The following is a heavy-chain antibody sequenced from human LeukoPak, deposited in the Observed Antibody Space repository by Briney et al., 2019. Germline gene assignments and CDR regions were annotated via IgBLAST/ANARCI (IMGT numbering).Heavy chain of an antibody. CDR1: GGSISSSSYY. Sequence: PSETLSLTCTVSGGSISSSSYYWGWIRQPPGKGLEWIGSIYYSGSTYYNPSLKSRVTISVDTSKNQFSLKLSSVTAADTAVYYCAGSYGSGRGDFDPWGQGTLVTVSS. V-gene: IGHV4-39*07. J-gene: IGHJ5*02. CDR3: AGSYGSGRGDFDP. D-gene: IGHD3-10*01. CDR2: IYYSGST.